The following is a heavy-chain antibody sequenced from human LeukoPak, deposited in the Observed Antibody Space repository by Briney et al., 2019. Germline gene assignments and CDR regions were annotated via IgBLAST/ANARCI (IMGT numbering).Heavy chain of an antibody. CDR2: IYYSGST. V-gene: IGHV4-59*01. Sequence: PSETLSLTCTVSGGSISSYYWSWIRQPPGKGLDWIGYIYYSGSTNYNPSLKSRVTISVDTSKNQFSLKLSSVTAADTAVYYCARVRHGAFDIWGQGTMVTVSS. CDR1: GGSISSYY. J-gene: IGHJ3*02. CDR3: ARVRHGAFDI.